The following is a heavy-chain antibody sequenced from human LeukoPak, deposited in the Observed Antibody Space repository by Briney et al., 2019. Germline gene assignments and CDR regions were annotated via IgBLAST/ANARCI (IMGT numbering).Heavy chain of an antibody. CDR3: ARALGSSSWYGVYDY. D-gene: IGHD2-2*01. V-gene: IGHV1-2*02. Sequence: ASVKVSCKASGYTFTDYYMHWVRQAPGQGLEWMGWINPNRGDTNYAQKFQGRVTMTRDTSISTAYMELNRLTSDDTAVYYCARALGSSSWYGVYDYWGQGALVTVSS. CDR1: GYTFTDYY. J-gene: IGHJ4*02. CDR2: INPNRGDT.